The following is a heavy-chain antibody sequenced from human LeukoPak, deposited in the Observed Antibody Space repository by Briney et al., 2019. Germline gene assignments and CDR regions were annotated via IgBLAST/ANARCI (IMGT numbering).Heavy chain of an antibody. CDR1: GFTFSSYS. D-gene: IGHD6-13*01. CDR3: ARVPVFSSSWYFSPFDY. CDR2: ISSSSSYI. V-gene: IGHV3-21*04. J-gene: IGHJ4*02. Sequence: GGSLRLSCAASGFTFSSYSMNWVRQAPGKGLEWVSSISSSSSYIYYADSVKGRFTISRDNAKNSLYLQMNSLRAEDTAVYYCARVPVFSSSWYFSPFDYWGQGTLVTFSS.